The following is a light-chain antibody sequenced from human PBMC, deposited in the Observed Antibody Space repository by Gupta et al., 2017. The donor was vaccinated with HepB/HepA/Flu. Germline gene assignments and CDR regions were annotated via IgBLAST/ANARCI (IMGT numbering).Light chain of an antibody. CDR1: QSIIIF. Sequence: DSELTQAPSSPSASGGDRVPITCRASQSIIIFLNWYQQIPGKAPNLLIYSPSNLQGGVPSRFSGRGSGTXFTSTIXSRQPQNFATYYCEQSDRNPPTFGXGTTVEIK. CDR2: SPS. CDR3: EQSDRNPPT. J-gene: IGKJ4*02. V-gene: IGKV1-39*01.